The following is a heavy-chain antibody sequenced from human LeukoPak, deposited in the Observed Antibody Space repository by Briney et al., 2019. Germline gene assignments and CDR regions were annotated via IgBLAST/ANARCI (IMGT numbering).Heavy chain of an antibody. Sequence: GGSLRLSCAASGFTFSSYSMHWVRQAPGKGLEWVANIKQDGSEKYYVGSVKGRFTISRDNAKNSLYLQMNSLRAEDTAVYYCARDLGITMVRGAFDYWGQGTLVTVSS. D-gene: IGHD3-10*01. V-gene: IGHV3-7*01. CDR2: IKQDGSEK. J-gene: IGHJ4*02. CDR1: GFTFSSYS. CDR3: ARDLGITMVRGAFDY.